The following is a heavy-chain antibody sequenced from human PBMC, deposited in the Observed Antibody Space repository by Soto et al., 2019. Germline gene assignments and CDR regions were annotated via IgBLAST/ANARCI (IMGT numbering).Heavy chain of an antibody. D-gene: IGHD3-16*02. CDR3: AKVGWDVWGTYRSHFDY. V-gene: IGHV3-23*01. J-gene: IGHJ4*02. CDR1: GFTFSSYA. CDR2: ISGSGATT. Sequence: EVQLLESGGGLVQPGGSLRLSCAASGFTFSSYAMSWVRQAPGKGLEWVTGISGSGATTYYADSVKGRFTISRDNSKHTLSVQMNSLRAEDTAVYYCAKVGWDVWGTYRSHFDYWGQGTLVTVSS.